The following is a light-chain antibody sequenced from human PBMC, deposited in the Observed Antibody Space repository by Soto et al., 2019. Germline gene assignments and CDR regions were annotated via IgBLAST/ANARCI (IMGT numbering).Light chain of an antibody. Sequence: SALTQPASVSGSPGQSITISCTGTSSDVGSYNLVSWNQQHPGKAPKLMIYEVSKRPSGVSNRFSGSKSGNTASLTISGLQAEDEADYYCCSYAGSSTWVFGGGTKLTVL. J-gene: IGLJ3*02. CDR1: SSDVGSYNL. CDR3: CSYAGSSTWV. CDR2: EVS. V-gene: IGLV2-23*02.